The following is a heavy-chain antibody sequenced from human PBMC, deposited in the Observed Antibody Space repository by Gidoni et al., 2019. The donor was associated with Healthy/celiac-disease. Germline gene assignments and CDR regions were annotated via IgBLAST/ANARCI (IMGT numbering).Heavy chain of an antibody. V-gene: IGHV4-59*08. CDR1: GGSISSYY. J-gene: IGHJ2*01. Sequence: QVQLQESGPGLVKPSETLSLTCPVSGGSISSYYWSWIRPPPGKGLEWIGYTYYSGSTNYNPSLKSRVTISVDTSKNQFSLKLSSVTAADTAVYYCASTNWGGWYFDLWGRGTLVTVSS. CDR3: ASTNWGGWYFDL. D-gene: IGHD7-27*01. CDR2: TYYSGST.